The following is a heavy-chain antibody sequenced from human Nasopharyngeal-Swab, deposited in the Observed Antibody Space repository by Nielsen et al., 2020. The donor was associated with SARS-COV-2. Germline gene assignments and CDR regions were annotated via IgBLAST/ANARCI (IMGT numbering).Heavy chain of an antibody. CDR1: GYTFTSYY. D-gene: IGHD3-22*01. V-gene: IGHV1-46*01. Sequence: ASVKVSCKASGYTFTSYYMHWVRQAPGQGLEWMGIINPSGGSTSYAQKFQGRVTMTTDTSTSTAYMELRSLRSDDTAVYYCARDLRYYDSSTLAFDIWGQGTMVTVSS. CDR2: INPSGGST. CDR3: ARDLRYYDSSTLAFDI. J-gene: IGHJ3*02.